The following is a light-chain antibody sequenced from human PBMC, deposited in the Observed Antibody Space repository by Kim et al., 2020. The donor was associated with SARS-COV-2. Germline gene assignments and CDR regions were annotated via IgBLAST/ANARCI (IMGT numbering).Light chain of an antibody. CDR2: GAS. V-gene: IGKV3-15*01. CDR3: QQYNTWPRT. J-gene: IGKJ1*01. Sequence: EIVMTQSPSPLSVSPGERVTLSCRASQSVSNNLAWYQQKPGQPPRLLMYGASTRATGIPARFSGSGSGTEFTVIISSLQSEDFAVYYCQQYNTWPRTFGQGTKVDIK. CDR1: QSVSNN.